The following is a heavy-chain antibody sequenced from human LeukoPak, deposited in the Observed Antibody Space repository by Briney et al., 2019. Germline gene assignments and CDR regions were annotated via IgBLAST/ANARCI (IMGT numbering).Heavy chain of an antibody. CDR1: GGSFSGYY. Sequence: SETLSLTCAVYGGSFSGYYWSWIRQPPGKGLEWIGEINHSGSTNYNPSLKSRVTISVDTSKNQFSLKLSSVTAADTAVYYCARSGSVMHFCRDGYNYSPAPTYYFDYWGQGTLVTVSS. CDR3: ARSGSVMHFCRDGYNYSPAPTYYFDY. V-gene: IGHV4-34*01. CDR2: INHSGST. D-gene: IGHD5-24*01. J-gene: IGHJ4*02.